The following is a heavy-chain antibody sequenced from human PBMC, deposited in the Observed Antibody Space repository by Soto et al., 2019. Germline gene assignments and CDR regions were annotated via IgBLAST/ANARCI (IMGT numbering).Heavy chain of an antibody. J-gene: IGHJ6*02. V-gene: IGHV3-7*05. CDR2: INDDGSEK. CDR1: EFTFNTYW. CDR3: ARDWGTPGRGSAVGYYYHYGMDV. Sequence: EVQLVESGGGLVQPGGSLRLSCLASEFTFNTYWMNWLRQAPGRGLEWVANINDDGSEKNYVYSVKGRFTISRDNAKNSLDLQMNSLRGEDTGVYFCARDWGTPGRGSAVGYYYHYGMDVWGQGTTVTVSS. D-gene: IGHD6-19*01.